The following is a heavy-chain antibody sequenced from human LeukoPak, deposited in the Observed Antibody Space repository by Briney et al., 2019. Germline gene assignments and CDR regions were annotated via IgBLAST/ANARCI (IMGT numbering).Heavy chain of an antibody. CDR2: IRYDERNK. V-gene: IGHV3-30*02. J-gene: IGHJ4*02. CDR1: GFTFSSYA. D-gene: IGHD3-22*01. Sequence: GGSLRLSCEASGFTFSSYAMHWVRQAPGKGLEWVAFIRYDERNKYYSDSVKGRFTISRDNSKNTLYLQMNSLRAEDTAVYYCARNVLDDSSGYDQMYYFDYWGQGTLVTVSS. CDR3: ARNVLDDSSGYDQMYYFDY.